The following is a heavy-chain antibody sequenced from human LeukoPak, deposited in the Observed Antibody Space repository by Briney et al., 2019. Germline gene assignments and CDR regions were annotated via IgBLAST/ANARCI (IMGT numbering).Heavy chain of an antibody. CDR1: GGSISSYY. CDR2: ISDIGSI. CDR3: AGHHPRNTVDF. J-gene: IGHJ4*02. V-gene: IGHV4-59*08. D-gene: IGHD2/OR15-2a*01. Sequence: PSETLSLTCAVYGGSISSYYWSWIRQPPGKGLEWIAYISDIGSINYNPSLKSRVTISLDTSKNQLSLKLRSVTAADTAVYYCAGHHPRNTVDFWGQGTLVTVSS.